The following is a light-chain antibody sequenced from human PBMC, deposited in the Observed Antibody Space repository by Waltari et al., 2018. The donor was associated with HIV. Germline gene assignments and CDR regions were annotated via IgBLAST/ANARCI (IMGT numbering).Light chain of an antibody. Sequence: DIQVTQSPSSVSAGVGDRVTITCRASQNIETWLVWYQQKSGKVPKLLIYAASSLQSGVPSRFSGSGSGTQFTLTISSLQPDDFATYYCQQYTNYPYTFGQGTRLEIK. CDR2: AAS. CDR3: QQYTNYPYT. J-gene: IGKJ2*01. CDR1: QNIETW. V-gene: IGKV1D-16*01.